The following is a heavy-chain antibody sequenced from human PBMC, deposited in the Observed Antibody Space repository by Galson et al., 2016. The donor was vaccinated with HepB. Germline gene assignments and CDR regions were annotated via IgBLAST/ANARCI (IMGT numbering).Heavy chain of an antibody. J-gene: IGHJ6*02. D-gene: IGHD3-9*01. Sequence: SLRLSCAASGFIFSNYWMSWVRQAPGKGLEWLANIEQDENKIYSVDSVKGRFTFSRDNAKNSLYLQMHSLRADDTAVYYCARVGQTYYHPLTGEPRGYYYGMDFWGQGTTVTVSS. CDR3: ARVGQTYYHPLTGEPRGYYYGMDF. V-gene: IGHV3-7*03. CDR2: IEQDENKI. CDR1: GFIFSNYW.